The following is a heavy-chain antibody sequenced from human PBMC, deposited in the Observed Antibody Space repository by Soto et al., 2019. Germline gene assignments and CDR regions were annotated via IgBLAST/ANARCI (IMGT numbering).Heavy chain of an antibody. V-gene: IGHV4-30-2*01. Sequence: SETLSLTCSVSGGSVNSGGYSWSWIRQPPGKGLEWIGFISPSGSPAYNPSLKSRVTISVDRSNNQISLEISSVTAADTAVYYCTRGVLAWGPGTLVTVSA. CDR3: TRGVLA. J-gene: IGHJ5*02. CDR2: ISPSGSP. CDR1: GGSVNSGGYS. D-gene: IGHD2-8*01.